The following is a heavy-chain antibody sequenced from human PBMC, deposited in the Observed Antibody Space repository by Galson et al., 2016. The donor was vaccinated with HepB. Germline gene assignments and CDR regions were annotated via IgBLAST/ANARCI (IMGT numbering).Heavy chain of an antibody. CDR2: IYYAGST. Sequence: SETLSLTCSVSGGSITSNYWSWIRQPPGKGLEWIGYIYYAGSTNYNLSLKSRVTMSVDTSETQFSLNLTSVTAADTAIYYCARRATLGWTYFDYWGQGVLVTVSS. CDR1: GGSITSNY. CDR3: ARRATLGWTYFDY. V-gene: IGHV4-59*03. J-gene: IGHJ4*02. D-gene: IGHD6-19*01.